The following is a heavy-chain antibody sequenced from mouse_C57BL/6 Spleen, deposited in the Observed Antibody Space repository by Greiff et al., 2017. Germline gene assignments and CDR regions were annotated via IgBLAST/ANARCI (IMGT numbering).Heavy chain of an antibody. D-gene: IGHD1-1*01. J-gene: IGHJ2*01. V-gene: IGHV5-17*01. CDR1: GFTFSDYG. CDR2: ISSGSSTI. Sequence: DVKLQESGGGLVKPGGSLKLSCAASGFTFSDYGMHWVRQAPEKGLEWVAYISSGSSTIYYADTVKGRFTISRDNAKNTLFLQMTSLRSEDTAMYYCARRYYGSKPPFDYWGQGTTLTVSS. CDR3: ARRYYGSKPPFDY.